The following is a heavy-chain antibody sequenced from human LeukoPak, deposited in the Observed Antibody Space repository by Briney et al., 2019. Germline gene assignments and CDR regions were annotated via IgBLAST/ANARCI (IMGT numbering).Heavy chain of an antibody. Sequence: GESLKISCNSYGYSFNTYWIAWVRQMPGKGLEWMGIIYPSDSDTRYSPSFQGQVTISADKSIRTAYLQWSSLKASDTAMYYCARWLGGANVDYWGQGTLVTVSS. V-gene: IGHV5-51*01. CDR3: ARWLGGANVDY. J-gene: IGHJ4*02. CDR2: IYPSDSDT. D-gene: IGHD4/OR15-4a*01. CDR1: GYSFNTYW.